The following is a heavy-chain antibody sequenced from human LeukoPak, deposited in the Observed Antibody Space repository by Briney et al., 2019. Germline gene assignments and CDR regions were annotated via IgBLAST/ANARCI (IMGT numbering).Heavy chain of an antibody. CDR1: GFTFSNYA. CDR3: AKWGDYDVLTGYYDSDY. J-gene: IGHJ4*02. D-gene: IGHD3-9*01. Sequence: GGPLRLSCAASGFTFSNYAMSWVRQAPGKGLEWVSAVSGRDTSTYYTDSVKGRFTISRDNSKNTLYLQMNSLSAEDTAIYYCAKWGDYDVLTGYYDSDYWGQGTLVTVSS. CDR2: VSGRDTST. V-gene: IGHV3-23*01.